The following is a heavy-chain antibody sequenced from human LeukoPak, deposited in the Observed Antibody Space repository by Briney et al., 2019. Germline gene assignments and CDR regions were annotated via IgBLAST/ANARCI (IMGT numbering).Heavy chain of an antibody. CDR2: ISSSGSTI. CDR1: GFTFSSYE. V-gene: IGHV3-48*03. J-gene: IGHJ2*01. Sequence: GGSLRLSCAASGFTFSSYEMNWVRQAPGKGLEWVSYISSSGSTIYYADSVKGRFTISRDNAKNSLYLQMNSLRAEDTAVYYCARGEYSSGWYAPACYFDLWGRGTLVTVSS. D-gene: IGHD6-19*01. CDR3: ARGEYSSGWYAPACYFDL.